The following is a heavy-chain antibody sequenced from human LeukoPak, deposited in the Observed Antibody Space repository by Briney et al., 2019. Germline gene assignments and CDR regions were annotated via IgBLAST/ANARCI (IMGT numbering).Heavy chain of an antibody. CDR3: ATDFYDST. CDR2: IRSNSDGGTI. V-gene: IGHV3-15*07. Sequence: GGSLRLSCATSGFTFSNAWMNWVRQAPGRGLEWVGRIRSNSDGGTIDYAAPVKGRFTLSRDDSKTTLYLQMNSLQTEDTAVYYCATDFYDSTWGQGTLVTVSS. D-gene: IGHD3-22*01. J-gene: IGHJ5*02. CDR1: GFTFSNAW.